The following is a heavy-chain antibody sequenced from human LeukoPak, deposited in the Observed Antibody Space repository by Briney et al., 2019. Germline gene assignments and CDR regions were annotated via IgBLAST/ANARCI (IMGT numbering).Heavy chain of an antibody. D-gene: IGHD3-22*01. CDR2: ISGNGRNT. CDR1: GFTFSNYW. J-gene: IGHJ4*02. V-gene: IGHV3-23*01. CDR3: AKVSFSSSWYGAY. Sequence: GGSLRLSCAASGFTFSNYWMSWVRQAPGKGLEWVSAISGNGRNTFYADSVKGRFTISRDTSKNTLYLQMNSLRAEDTAVYYCAKVSFSSSWYGAYWGQGTLVTVSS.